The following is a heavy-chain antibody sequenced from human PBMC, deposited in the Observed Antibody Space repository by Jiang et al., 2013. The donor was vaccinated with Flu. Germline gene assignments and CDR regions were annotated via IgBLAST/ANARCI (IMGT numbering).Heavy chain of an antibody. CDR3: ASRTGTYFDY. V-gene: IGHV4-31*03. Sequence: SLTCTVSGGSISSVVTTGAGSVQHPGKGLEWIGYIYYSGSTYYNPSLKSRVTISVDTSKNQFSLKLSSVTAADTAVYYCASRTGTYFDYWGQGTLVTVSS. CDR2: IYYSGST. J-gene: IGHJ4*02. D-gene: IGHD1-1*01. CDR1: GGSISSVVTT.